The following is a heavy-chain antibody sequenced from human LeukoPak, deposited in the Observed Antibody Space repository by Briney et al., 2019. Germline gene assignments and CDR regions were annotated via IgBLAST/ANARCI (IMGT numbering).Heavy chain of an antibody. Sequence: SETLSLTCSVSGASVNDYYWNWIRQRPGEGLECIVYVFKTGRTNYNPSLKSRVTTSIDTSKNQFSLRFYSVTAADTAVYYCAGNRNRYGDVNWFDPWGQGTLVTVSS. V-gene: IGHV4-59*02. D-gene: IGHD4-17*01. CDR2: VFKTGRT. CDR1: GASVNDYY. CDR3: AGNRNRYGDVNWFDP. J-gene: IGHJ5*02.